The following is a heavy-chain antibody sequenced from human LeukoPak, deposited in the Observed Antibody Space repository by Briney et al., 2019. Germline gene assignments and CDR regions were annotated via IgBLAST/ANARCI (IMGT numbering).Heavy chain of an antibody. D-gene: IGHD3-16*01. V-gene: IGHV3-23*01. J-gene: IGHJ4*02. CDR2: ISGSGGST. Sequence: PGGSLRLSCAASGFTFSSYAMSWVRQAPGKGLEWVSAISGSGGSTYYADSVKGRFTISRDNSKNTLYLQMNSLRAEDTAVYYCANPPPPPSLLGWGEDVLFFDYGGQEPLVTVSS. CDR1: GFTFSSYA. CDR3: ANPPPPPSLLGWGEDVLFFDY.